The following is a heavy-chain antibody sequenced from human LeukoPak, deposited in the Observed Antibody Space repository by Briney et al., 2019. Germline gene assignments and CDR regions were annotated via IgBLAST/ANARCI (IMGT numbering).Heavy chain of an antibody. D-gene: IGHD3-22*01. J-gene: IGHJ4*02. CDR1: GGSISTYY. CDR3: ARTLKWLAFDY. V-gene: IGHV4-59*01. CDR2: IHNIENI. Sequence: SETLSLTCAVSGGSISTYYWSWIRQAPGKGLEWIGNIHNIENINYNPSLKSRVTISLDTSKNQFSLKMISVTAADTAVYYCARTLKWLAFDYWGQGTLVTVSS.